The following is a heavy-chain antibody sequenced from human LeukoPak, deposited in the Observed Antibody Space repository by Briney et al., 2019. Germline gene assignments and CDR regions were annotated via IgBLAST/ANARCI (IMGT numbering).Heavy chain of an antibody. D-gene: IGHD4-17*01. CDR3: ARSDYGDYVA. J-gene: IGHJ5*02. Sequence: QPGRSLRLSCAASGFTFSSYAMHWVRQAPGKGLEWVAVISYDGTSKYYADSVKGRFTISRDNPKNTLYLQMNSLRGEDTAVYYCARSDYGDYVAWGQGTLVTVSS. CDR2: ISYDGTSK. CDR1: GFTFSSYA. V-gene: IGHV3-30-3*01.